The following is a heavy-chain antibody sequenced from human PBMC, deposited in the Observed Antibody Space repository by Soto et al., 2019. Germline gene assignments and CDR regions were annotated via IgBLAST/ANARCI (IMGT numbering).Heavy chain of an antibody. J-gene: IGHJ4*02. CDR1: GGSISSSSYY. D-gene: IGHD6-19*01. Sequence: QLQLQESGPGLVKPSETLSLTCTVSGGSISSSSYYWGWIRQPPGKGLEWIGSIYYSGSTYYNPSLKSRVTISVDTAKNQCSRKLSSVTAADTAVYYCARQGLGLDLWGYSSGWGYWGQGTLVTVSS. CDR3: ARQGLGLDLWGYSSGWGY. CDR2: IYYSGST. V-gene: IGHV4-39*01.